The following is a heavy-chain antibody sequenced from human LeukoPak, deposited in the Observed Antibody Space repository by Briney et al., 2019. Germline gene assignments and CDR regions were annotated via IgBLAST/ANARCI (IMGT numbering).Heavy chain of an antibody. D-gene: IGHD2-2*01. J-gene: IGHJ4*02. Sequence: PARSLRLSCTAAGFTFGDYAMCWFRQAPGRGLEVGVFIRSKGYGGTTEYAASVKGRFTISRDDSKSIAYLQMNSLKTEDTAVYYCTRQYCSSTSCLGLVDYWGQGTLVTVSS. CDR2: IRSKGYGGTT. CDR3: TRQYCSSTSCLGLVDY. V-gene: IGHV3-49*03. CDR1: GFTFGDYA.